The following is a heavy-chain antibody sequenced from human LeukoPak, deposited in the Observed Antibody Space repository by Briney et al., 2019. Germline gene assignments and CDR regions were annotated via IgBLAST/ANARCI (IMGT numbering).Heavy chain of an antibody. J-gene: IGHJ4*02. CDR2: INYSGST. CDR1: GGSISSGSSS. D-gene: IGHD5-12*01. V-gene: IGHV4-39*01. CDR3: ARRGSAYGARLDY. Sequence: KPSETLSLTCTVSGGSISSGSSSWGWVRQPPGKGLEWIGNINYSGSTYYNPSLKSRVTISVDTSKSQFSLKLSSVTAADTAVYYCARRGSAYGARLDYWGQGTLVTVSS.